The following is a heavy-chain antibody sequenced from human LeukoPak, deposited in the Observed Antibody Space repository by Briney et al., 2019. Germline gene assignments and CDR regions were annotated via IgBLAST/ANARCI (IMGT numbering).Heavy chain of an antibody. J-gene: IGHJ4*02. CDR1: GFTFSSYG. Sequence: GGSLRLSCAASGFTFSSYGMSWVRQAPGKGLEWVSAISGSGGSTYYADSVKGRFTISRDNSKNTLYLQMNSLRAEDTAVYYCATETYCSSTSCYEGYYFDYWGQETLVTVSS. V-gene: IGHV3-23*01. CDR3: ATETYCSSTSCYEGYYFDY. D-gene: IGHD2-2*01. CDR2: ISGSGGST.